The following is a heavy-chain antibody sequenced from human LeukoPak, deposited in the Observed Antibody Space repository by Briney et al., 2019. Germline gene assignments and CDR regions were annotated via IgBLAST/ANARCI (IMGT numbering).Heavy chain of an antibody. D-gene: IGHD6-13*01. V-gene: IGHV4-34*01. CDR3: ARRARIAAAGMGFNWFDP. CDR1: GGSISNFY. J-gene: IGHJ5*02. CDR2: INHSGST. Sequence: SETLSLTCTVSGGSISNFYWSWIRQPPGKGLEWIGEINHSGSTNYNPSLKSRVTISVDTSKNQFSLKLSSVTAADTAVYYCARRARIAAAGMGFNWFDPWGQGTLVTVSS.